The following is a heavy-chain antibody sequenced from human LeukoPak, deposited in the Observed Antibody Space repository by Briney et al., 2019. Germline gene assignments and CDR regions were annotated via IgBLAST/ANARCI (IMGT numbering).Heavy chain of an antibody. CDR3: ARPPYSDFWSGYYFFDY. Sequence: ASVKVSCKASGYTFTSYDINWVRQATGQGLEWMGWMNPNSGNTGYAQKFQGRVTITRNTSISTAYMELSSLRSEDTAVYYCARPPYSDFWSGYYFFDYWGKGTLVTVSS. V-gene: IGHV1-8*03. CDR2: MNPNSGNT. CDR1: GYTFTSYD. J-gene: IGHJ4*02. D-gene: IGHD3-3*01.